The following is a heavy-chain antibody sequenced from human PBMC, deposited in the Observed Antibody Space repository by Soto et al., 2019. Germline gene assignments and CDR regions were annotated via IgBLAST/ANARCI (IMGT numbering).Heavy chain of an antibody. CDR2: IYYSGST. V-gene: IGHV4-39*01. CDR3: ARLDRQSSSWDYYYYYGMDV. D-gene: IGHD6-13*01. Sequence: SETLSLTCTVSGGSISSSSYYWGWIRQPPGKGLEWIGSIYYSGSTYYNPSLKSRVTISVDTSKNQFSLKLSSVTAADTAVYYCARLDRQSSSWDYYYYYGMDVWGQGTTVTVSS. CDR1: GGSISSSSYY. J-gene: IGHJ6*02.